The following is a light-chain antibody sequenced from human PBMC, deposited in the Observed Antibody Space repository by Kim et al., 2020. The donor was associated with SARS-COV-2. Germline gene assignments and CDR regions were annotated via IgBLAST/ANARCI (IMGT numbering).Light chain of an antibody. CDR1: QSVTTH. J-gene: IGKJ4*01. V-gene: IGKV3-11*01. CDR3: QQRSKWELS. CDR2: DTS. Sequence: EIVLTQSPATLSLSPGDRATLSCRASQSVTTHLAWYQQKPGQAPRLLIQDTSHRAAGIPDRFSGRRSGTDFILTISSLEPEDFAVYYCQQRSKWELSFGGGTKVDIK.